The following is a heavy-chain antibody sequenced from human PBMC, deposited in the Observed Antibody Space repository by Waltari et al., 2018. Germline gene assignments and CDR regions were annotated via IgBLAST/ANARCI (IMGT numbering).Heavy chain of an antibody. J-gene: IGHJ4*02. CDR2: INHSGST. Sequence: QVQLQQWGAGLLKPSETLSLTCAVYGGSFSGYYWSWIRQPPGKGLEWIGEINHSGSTTYNPCLKSRVTISVDTSKNQFSLKLSSVTAADTAVYYCARRPVELITRVRGVIKKGGYFDYWGQGTLVTVSS. D-gene: IGHD3-10*01. CDR1: GGSFSGYY. V-gene: IGHV4-34*01. CDR3: ARRPVELITRVRGVIKKGGYFDY.